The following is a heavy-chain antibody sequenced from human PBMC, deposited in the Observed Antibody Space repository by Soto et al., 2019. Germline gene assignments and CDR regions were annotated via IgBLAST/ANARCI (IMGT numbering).Heavy chain of an antibody. CDR1: GFTFSSYG. V-gene: IGHV3-30*03. CDR2: ISYDGSNK. Sequence: SLRLSCAASGFTFSSYGMHWVRQAPGKGLEWVAVISYDGSNKYYADSVKGRFTISRDNSKNTLYLQMNSLRAEDTAVYYCARPNDIDRRVYGYWGQGTLVTVSS. J-gene: IGHJ4*02. D-gene: IGHD2-15*01. CDR3: ARPNDIDRRVYGY.